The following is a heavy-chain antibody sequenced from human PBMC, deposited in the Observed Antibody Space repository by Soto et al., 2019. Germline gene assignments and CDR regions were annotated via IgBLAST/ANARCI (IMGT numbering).Heavy chain of an antibody. Sequence: EVQLVESGGGLVQPGGSLRLSCAASGFTFSSYEMNWVRQAPGKGLEWVSRIKGDGSRTNYADSVKGRFTVSRDNAKNTVYLQVNSLRVEDTAVYYCAKDLHDAAADYWGQGTLVTVSS. D-gene: IGHD6-13*01. CDR3: AKDLHDAAADY. J-gene: IGHJ4*02. CDR1: GFTFSSYE. V-gene: IGHV3-74*01. CDR2: IKGDGSRT.